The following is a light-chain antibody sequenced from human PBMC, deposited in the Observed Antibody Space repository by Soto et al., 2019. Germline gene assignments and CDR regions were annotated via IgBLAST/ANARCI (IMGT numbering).Light chain of an antibody. V-gene: IGKV1-6*01. CDR2: GAS. CDR3: LQDYDFPWT. CDR1: QGIGDE. Sequence: AIQMTQSPSSLSASVGDRVTITCRASQGIGDELGWYQQKPGKAPKLLIYGASTLQSGVPSRFSGRGSGTDFTLTISSLQPEDFATDYCLQDYDFPWTFGQGTKVDI. J-gene: IGKJ1*01.